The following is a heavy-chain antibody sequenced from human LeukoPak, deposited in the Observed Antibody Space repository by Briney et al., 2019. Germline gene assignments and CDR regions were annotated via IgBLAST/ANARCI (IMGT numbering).Heavy chain of an antibody. J-gene: IGHJ3*02. D-gene: IGHD2-8*01. CDR2: TYYSGST. CDR1: GGSISSYY. CDR3: ARSYEADDAFDI. V-gene: IGHV4-59*01. Sequence: ASETLSLTCTVSGGSISSYYWSWIRQPPGKGLEWIGYTYYSGSTNYNPSLKSRVTISVDTSKNQFSLKLSSVTAADTAVYYCARSYEADDAFDIWGQGTMVTVSS.